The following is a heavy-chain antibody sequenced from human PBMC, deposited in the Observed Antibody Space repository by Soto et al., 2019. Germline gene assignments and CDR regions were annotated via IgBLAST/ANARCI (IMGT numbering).Heavy chain of an antibody. J-gene: IGHJ4*02. CDR2: IHYSGST. Sequence: PSETLSLTCTVSGGSISGYYWSWIRHTQGKGLEWIGYIHYSGSTSYNPTLESRVTISVDKSKNQFSLNLRSVTAADTAVYYCASEGITVAGSFDYWGQGTLVTVSS. D-gene: IGHD6-19*01. CDR3: ASEGITVAGSFDY. V-gene: IGHV4-59*01. CDR1: GGSISGYY.